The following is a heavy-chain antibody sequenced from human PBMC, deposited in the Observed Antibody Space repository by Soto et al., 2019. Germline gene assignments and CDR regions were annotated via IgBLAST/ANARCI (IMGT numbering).Heavy chain of an antibody. V-gene: IGHV1-18*04. J-gene: IGHJ5*02. CDR1: GYSCTSNS. CDR3: ARVWGSYRAPSGGAGFDP. D-gene: IGHD3-16*02. CDR2: ISTYSGDP. Sequence: ASVKVPCKTSGYSCTSNSITWVRQAPGQGLEWMGWISTYSGDPNYAQKFQGRATMTTDTSTNTAYMELRNLRSDDTAVYYCARVWGSYRAPSGGAGFDPWGQGTLVTVSS.